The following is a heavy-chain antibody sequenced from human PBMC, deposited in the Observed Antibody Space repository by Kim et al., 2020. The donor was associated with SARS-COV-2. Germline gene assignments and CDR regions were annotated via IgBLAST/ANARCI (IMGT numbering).Heavy chain of an antibody. D-gene: IGHD2-2*01. Sequence: GGSLRLSCAASGFTFSTYSMNWVRQAPGKGLEWVSSISSTSAYIYYADSVKGRFTISRDNAKDSLYLQMNSLRAEDTAVYYCARNLVPTTKTYDMDVWGQGTTVTVSS. CDR2: ISSTSAYI. CDR1: GFTFSTYS. J-gene: IGHJ6*02. V-gene: IGHV3-21*01. CDR3: ARNLVPTTKTYDMDV.